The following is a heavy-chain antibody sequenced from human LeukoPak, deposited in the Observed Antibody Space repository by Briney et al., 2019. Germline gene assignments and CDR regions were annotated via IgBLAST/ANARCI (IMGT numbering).Heavy chain of an antibody. J-gene: IGHJ4*02. CDR2: INQSGSA. CDR3: ARSSRELGGYAPWELMPPFDY. V-gene: IGHV4-34*01. Sequence: SETLSLTCAVYGGSFSGYYWSWIRQPPGKGLEWIGEINQSGSAKHNPSLKSRVTISVDTSKNQFSLKLSSVTAADTAVYYCARSSRELGGYAPWELMPPFDYWGQGTLVTVSS. CDR1: GGSFSGYY. D-gene: IGHD1-7*01.